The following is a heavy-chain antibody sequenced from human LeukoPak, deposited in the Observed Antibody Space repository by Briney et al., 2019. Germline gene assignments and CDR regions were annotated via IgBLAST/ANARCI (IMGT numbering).Heavy chain of an antibody. Sequence: GRSLRLSCAASGFTFSSYGMHWVRQAPGKGLEWVAVISYDGSNKYYADSVKGRFTISRDNSKNTLYLQMNSLRAEDTAVYYCARDTMVRGYWGQGTLVTVSS. CDR2: ISYDGSNK. V-gene: IGHV3-30*03. J-gene: IGHJ4*02. D-gene: IGHD3-10*01. CDR3: ARDTMVRGY. CDR1: GFTFSSYG.